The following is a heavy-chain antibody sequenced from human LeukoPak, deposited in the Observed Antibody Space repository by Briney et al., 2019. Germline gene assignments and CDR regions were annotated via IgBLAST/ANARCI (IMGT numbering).Heavy chain of an antibody. V-gene: IGHV1-18*01. CDR2: ISAYNGNT. Sequence: ASVKVSCKASGYTFTSYGISWVRQAPGQGLEWMGWISAYNGNTHYAQKFQGRVTVTTDTPSSTAYMEVRSLRSDDTAIYYCARAGDNSGYYPHWGQGTLVTVSS. J-gene: IGHJ4*02. CDR3: ARAGDNSGYYPH. D-gene: IGHD3-22*01. CDR1: GYTFTSYG.